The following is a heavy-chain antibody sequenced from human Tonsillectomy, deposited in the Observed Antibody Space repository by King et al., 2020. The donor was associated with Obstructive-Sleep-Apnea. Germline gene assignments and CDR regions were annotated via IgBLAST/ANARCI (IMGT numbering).Heavy chain of an antibody. CDR2: IYYSGST. CDR3: ARGRGVIVITYYFDY. J-gene: IGHJ4*02. Sequence: QLQESGPGLVKPSQTLSLTCTVSGGSISSGGYYWSWIRQHPGKGLEWIGYIYYSGSTYYNPSLKSRVTISVDTSKNQFSLKLSSVTAADTAVYYWARGRGVIVITYYFDYWGQGTLVTVSS. CDR1: GGSISSGGYY. V-gene: IGHV4-31*03. D-gene: IGHD3-16*02.